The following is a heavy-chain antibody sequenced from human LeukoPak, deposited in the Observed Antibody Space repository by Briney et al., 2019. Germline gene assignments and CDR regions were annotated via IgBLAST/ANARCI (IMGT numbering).Heavy chain of an antibody. CDR3: ARKGPYGMDV. J-gene: IGHJ6*02. Sequence: PSETLSLSCTVSGGSIGSSSYYWGWIRQPPGKGLEWIGEIYHTGSTNYNPSLKSRVTISVDKSKNQLSLKLSSVTAADTAVYYCARKGPYGMDVWGQGTTVTVSS. CDR2: IYHTGST. V-gene: IGHV4-61*05. CDR1: GGSIGSSSYY.